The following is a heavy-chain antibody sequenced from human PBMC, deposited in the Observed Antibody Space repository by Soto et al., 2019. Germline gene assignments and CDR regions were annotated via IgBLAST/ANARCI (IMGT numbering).Heavy chain of an antibody. J-gene: IGHJ4*02. Sequence: PGASLRLSCAASGFSFSTYLMTWVRQAPGKGLVWVATVKHDGSEQHYVDSVKGRFTISRDNAKTSLYLEMNSLRAEDTAVYYCAKSSGWLVDSWGQGT. CDR1: GFSFSTYL. D-gene: IGHD6-19*01. CDR3: AKSSGWLVDS. V-gene: IGHV3-7*01. CDR2: VKHDGSEQ.